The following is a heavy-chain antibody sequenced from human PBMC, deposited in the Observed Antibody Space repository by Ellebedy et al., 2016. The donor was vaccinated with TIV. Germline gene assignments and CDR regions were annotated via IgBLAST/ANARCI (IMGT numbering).Heavy chain of an antibody. CDR3: AKDWSYGDYATAHFDY. V-gene: IGHV3-30*18. CDR2: ISYDGSNK. J-gene: IGHJ4*02. D-gene: IGHD4-17*01. Sequence: GESLKISXAASGFTFSSYGMHWVRQAPGKGLELVAVISYDGSNKFYADSVEGRFTISRDNSKSTLYLQMNSLRAEDAAVYYCAKDWSYGDYATAHFDYWGQGTLVTVSS. CDR1: GFTFSSYG.